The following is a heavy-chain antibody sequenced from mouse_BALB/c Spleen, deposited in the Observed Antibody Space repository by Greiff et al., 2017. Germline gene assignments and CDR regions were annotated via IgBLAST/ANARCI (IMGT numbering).Heavy chain of an antibody. CDR1: GFTFNTNA. D-gene: IGHD1-1*01. Sequence: EVKLVETGGGLVQPKGSLKLSCAASGFTFNTNAMNWVRQAPGKGLEWVARIRSKSNNYATYYADSVKDRFTISRDDSQSMLYLQMNNLKTEDTAMYYCVRDGYYGSSYGEYYYAMDYWGQGTSVTVSS. CDR2: IRSKSNNYAT. J-gene: IGHJ4*01. V-gene: IGHV10S3*01. CDR3: VRDGYYGSSYGEYYYAMDY.